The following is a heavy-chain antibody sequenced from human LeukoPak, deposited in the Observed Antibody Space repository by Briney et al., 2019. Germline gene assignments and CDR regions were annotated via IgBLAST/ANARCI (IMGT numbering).Heavy chain of an antibody. CDR1: GFVFSSFG. CDR2: IRYDGTNT. D-gene: IGHD6-19*01. V-gene: IGHV3-30*02. Sequence: GGSLRLSCGASGFVFSSFGMHWLRQAPGKGLEWVAFIRYDGTNTDYGDSVKGRFTISRDNSKNTLYLQMNSLRAEDTAVYYCSPAVFDYWGQGTLVTVSS. CDR3: SPAVFDY. J-gene: IGHJ4*02.